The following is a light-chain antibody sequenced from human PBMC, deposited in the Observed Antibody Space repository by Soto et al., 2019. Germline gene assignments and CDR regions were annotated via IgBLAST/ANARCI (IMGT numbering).Light chain of an antibody. CDR3: QQCYTTPLFT. CDR1: QSISDS. Sequence: DIQMTQSPSSLSASVGDRVTITCRASQSISDSLNWYQRKPGKAPRLLIYAASTLQSGVPSRFSGSGSGTDFTLTISSLQPEDFATYYCQQCYTTPLFTFGPGTKVDIK. CDR2: AAS. J-gene: IGKJ3*01. V-gene: IGKV1-39*01.